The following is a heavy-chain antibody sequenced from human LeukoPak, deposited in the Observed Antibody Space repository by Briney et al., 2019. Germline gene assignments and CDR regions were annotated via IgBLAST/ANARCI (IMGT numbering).Heavy chain of an antibody. J-gene: IGHJ4*02. Sequence: EASVKVSCKAYGYTFTSYDINWVRQATGQGLEWMGWMNPNSGNTGYAQKFQGRVTMTRNTSISTAYMELSGLRSEDTAVYYCARVIVRGVIIPGYWGQGTLVTVSS. CDR3: ARVIVRGVIIPGY. CDR1: GYTFTSYD. CDR2: MNPNSGNT. V-gene: IGHV1-8*01. D-gene: IGHD3-10*01.